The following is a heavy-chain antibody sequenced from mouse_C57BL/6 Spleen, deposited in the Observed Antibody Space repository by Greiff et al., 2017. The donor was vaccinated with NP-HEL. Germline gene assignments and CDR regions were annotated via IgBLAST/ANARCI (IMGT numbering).Heavy chain of an antibody. CDR3: TFTTVVGD. Sequence: VQLQQSGAELVRPGASVTLSCTASGFNIKDDYMHWVKQRPEQGLEWIGWICPGNGDTEYASQFQGQATIKADPSSNTAYLQLTSLTAEDTAVYYCTFTTVVGDWGKGTSVTVSS. V-gene: IGHV14-4*01. CDR1: GFNIKDDY. D-gene: IGHD1-1*01. J-gene: IGHJ4*01. CDR2: ICPGNGDT.